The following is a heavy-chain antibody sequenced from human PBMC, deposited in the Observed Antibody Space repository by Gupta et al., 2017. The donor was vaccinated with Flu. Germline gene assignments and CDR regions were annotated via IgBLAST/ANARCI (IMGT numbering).Heavy chain of an antibody. CDR2: ISAYNGNT. Sequence: QVQLVQSGAEVKKPGASVKVSCKASGYTFTSYGISWVRQAPGQGLEWMGWISAYNGNTNYAQKRQGRVTMTTDTSTSTAYMEMSSLRSDDTAVDYCARGRRPVKCSQNEKFDYWGQGTLVTVSS. CDR1: GYTFTSYG. CDR3: ARGRRPVKCSQNEKFDY. J-gene: IGHJ4*02. V-gene: IGHV1-18*01. D-gene: IGHD3-10*02.